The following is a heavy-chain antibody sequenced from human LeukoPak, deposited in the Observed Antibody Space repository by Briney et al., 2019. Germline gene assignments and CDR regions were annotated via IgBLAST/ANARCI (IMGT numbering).Heavy chain of an antibody. V-gene: IGHV4-34*03. CDR3: WRAELFRMTTVVTSFDY. D-gene: IGHD4-23*01. J-gene: IGHJ4*02. CDR1: GGSFSGYY. CDR2: INHSGST. Sequence: PSETLSLTCAVYGGSFSGYYWSWIRQPPGKGLEWIGEINHSGSTNYNPSLKSRVTISVDTTKNQFSLKLRSRTAADTAVVYYWRAELFRMTTVVTSFDYWGQGTLVTVSS.